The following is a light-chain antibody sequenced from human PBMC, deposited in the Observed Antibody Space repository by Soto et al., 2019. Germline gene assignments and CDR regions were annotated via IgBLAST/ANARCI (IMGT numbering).Light chain of an antibody. Sequence: EIVLTQSPGTLSLSPGERATLSCRASQSVSSSYLAWYQQKPGQAPRLLIYGASSRATGNPDRFSGSGSGTDFTLTISRLEPEDFAVYYCQQYGRSPYTFGQGNKLEIK. J-gene: IGKJ2*01. V-gene: IGKV3-20*01. CDR1: QSVSSSY. CDR3: QQYGRSPYT. CDR2: GAS.